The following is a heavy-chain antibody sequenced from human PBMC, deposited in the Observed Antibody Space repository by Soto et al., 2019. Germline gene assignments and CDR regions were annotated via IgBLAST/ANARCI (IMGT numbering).Heavy chain of an antibody. CDR1: GFTFSSYA. Sequence: GSLRLSFAASGFTFSSYARHCVRHSPGKGLEWVAVISYDGSNKYYADSVKGRFTISRDNSKNTLYLQMNSLRAEDTAVYYCARDSGYDLGAFDIWGQGTMVTVSS. CDR3: ARDSGYDLGAFDI. CDR2: ISYDGSNK. D-gene: IGHD5-12*01. J-gene: IGHJ3*02. V-gene: IGHV3-30-3*01.